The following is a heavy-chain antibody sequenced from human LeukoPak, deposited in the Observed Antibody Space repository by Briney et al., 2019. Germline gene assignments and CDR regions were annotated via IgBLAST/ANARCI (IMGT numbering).Heavy chain of an antibody. Sequence: GGSLRLSCAASGFSFDDYGMSWVRQAPGKGLEWVSGINWNGGSTGYADSVKGRFTISRDNAKNSLSLQMNSLRVEDTALYYCARGGIIYMDVWGKGTTVTVSS. V-gene: IGHV3-20*04. CDR1: GFSFDDYG. CDR2: INWNGGST. D-gene: IGHD3-16*01. J-gene: IGHJ6*03. CDR3: ARGGIIYMDV.